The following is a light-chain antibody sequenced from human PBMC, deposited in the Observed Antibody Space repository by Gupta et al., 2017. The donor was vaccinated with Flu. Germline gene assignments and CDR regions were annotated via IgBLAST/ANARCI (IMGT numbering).Light chain of an antibody. CDR3: QQSYSTNT. CDR1: QSISSY. J-gene: IGKJ4*01. Sequence: IQMTQSPSSLSASVGDRVTITRRASQSISSYLNWYQQKPENAPKLMIYAASRGQRGVTRRFSGRGGAKDFTLTSSGQQDEDCVNYYRQQSYSTNTFGRGTKVEIK. V-gene: IGKV1-39*01. CDR2: AAS.